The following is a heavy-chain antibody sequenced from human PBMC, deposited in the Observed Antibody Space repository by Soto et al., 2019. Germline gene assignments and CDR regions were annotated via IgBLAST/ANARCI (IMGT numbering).Heavy chain of an antibody. CDR3: ARDARNADYDY. CDR2: IHGTRSII. J-gene: IGHJ4*02. CDR1: GFTFSTHA. V-gene: IGHV3-48*02. Sequence: EVQLVESGGGLVQPGGSLRLSCAVSGFTFSTHAMNWVRQAPGKGLEWVAYIHGTRSIIYYADSVKGRFTISRDNAKNSLFLQMDSLRDEVTAVYYCARDARNADYDYWGQGTLVTVSS. D-gene: IGHD3-16*01.